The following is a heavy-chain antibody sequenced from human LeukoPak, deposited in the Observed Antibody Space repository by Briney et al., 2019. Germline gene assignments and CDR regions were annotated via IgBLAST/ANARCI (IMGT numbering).Heavy chain of an antibody. V-gene: IGHV4-30-4*01. Sequence: SETLSLTSTVPGGSISSGDYYSGWIRHPPGTGLEWLVYIYYSGSTYYNTSLKSRVTISVDTSKNQFCLKLSSVTAADTAVYYCAREGGYCSGGSCCCFDYWGQGTLVTVSS. CDR3: AREGGYCSGGSCCCFDY. CDR1: GGSISSGDYY. D-gene: IGHD2-15*01. J-gene: IGHJ4*02. CDR2: IYYSGST.